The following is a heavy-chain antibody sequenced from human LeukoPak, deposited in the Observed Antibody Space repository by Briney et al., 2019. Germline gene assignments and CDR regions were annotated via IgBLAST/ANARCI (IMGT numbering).Heavy chain of an antibody. CDR1: GYTFTDYY. CDR2: INPSDGST. Sequence: ASVKVSCKASGYTFTDYYMHRVRQATGQGLEWMGIINPSDGSTNYAQKFQGRVTMTRDTSTSTVYMEVSSLRSEDTAVYYCVTFHRWDAFDFWGQGTLVTVSS. D-gene: IGHD1-20*01. V-gene: IGHV1-46*01. J-gene: IGHJ3*01. CDR3: VTFHRWDAFDF.